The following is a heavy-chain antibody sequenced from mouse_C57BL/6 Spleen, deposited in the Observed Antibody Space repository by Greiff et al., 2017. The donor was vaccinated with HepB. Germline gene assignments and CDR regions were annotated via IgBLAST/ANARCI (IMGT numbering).Heavy chain of an antibody. CDR3: ARENWGWYFDV. CDR2: SRNKANDYTT. Sequence: VKLVESGGGLVQSGRSLRLSCATSGFTFSDFYMEWVRQAPGKGLEWIAASRNKANDYTTEYSASVKGRFIVSRDTSQSILYLQMNALRAEDTAIYYCARENWGWYFDVWGTGTTVTVSS. D-gene: IGHD4-1*01. CDR1: GFTFSDFY. J-gene: IGHJ1*03. V-gene: IGHV7-1*01.